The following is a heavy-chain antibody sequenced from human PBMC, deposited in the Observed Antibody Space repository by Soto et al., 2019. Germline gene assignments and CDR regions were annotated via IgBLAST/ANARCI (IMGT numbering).Heavy chain of an antibody. V-gene: IGHV4-30-4*01. D-gene: IGHD5-18*01. CDR1: GGSISSGNYY. CDR3: ATMGTPATGLYYFDY. CDR2: ISYSGST. J-gene: IGHJ4*02. Sequence: SETLSLTYTVSGGSISSGNYYWSWIRQPPGKGLEWIGFISYSGSTYYSLSLKSRVTISVDTSKNQFSLNLSFVTAADTAVYYCATMGTPATGLYYFDYWGQGTLVTVSS.